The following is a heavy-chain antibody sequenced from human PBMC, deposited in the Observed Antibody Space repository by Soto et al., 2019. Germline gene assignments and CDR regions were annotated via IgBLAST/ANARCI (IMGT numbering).Heavy chain of an antibody. D-gene: IGHD3-10*01. CDR2: ISGSGGST. Sequence: VGSLRLSCAVSGFTFSSYAVSWARQAPGKGLEWVSAISGSGGSTYYADSVKGRFTISRDNSKNTLYLQMNSLRAEDTAVYYCAKVNPGYGSGSYEIFDYWGQGTLVTVPQ. J-gene: IGHJ4*02. V-gene: IGHV3-23*01. CDR3: AKVNPGYGSGSYEIFDY. CDR1: GFTFSSYA.